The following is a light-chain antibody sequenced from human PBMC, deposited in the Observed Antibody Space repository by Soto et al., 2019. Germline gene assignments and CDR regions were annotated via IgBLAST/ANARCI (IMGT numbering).Light chain of an antibody. J-gene: IGKJ5*01. CDR1: QSVSNN. V-gene: IGKV3-15*01. Sequence: EIVMAHSPATLSGSGGERATLSFRASQSVSNNLAWYQQKPGQAPRLLIYGASTRATAIPARFSGSGSGTEFTLTISSLQSEDFAVYFCQQYNNWPPITFGQGTRLE. CDR3: QQYNNWPPIT. CDR2: GAS.